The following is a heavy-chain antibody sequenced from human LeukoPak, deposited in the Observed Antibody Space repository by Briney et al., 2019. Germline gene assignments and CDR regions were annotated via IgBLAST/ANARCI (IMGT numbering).Heavy chain of an antibody. CDR2: IYYSGST. CDR3: ARGGTAVIAPYAFDI. CDR1: GGSISSYY. J-gene: IGHJ3*02. D-gene: IGHD4-23*01. V-gene: IGHV4-59*01. Sequence: SETLSLTCTVSGGSISSYYWSWIRQPPGMGLEWIGYIYYSGSTNCNPSVKSRVAMSVDTSKKQFSLKLSSLTAADTAVYYCARGGTAVIAPYAFDIWGQGTMVTVSS.